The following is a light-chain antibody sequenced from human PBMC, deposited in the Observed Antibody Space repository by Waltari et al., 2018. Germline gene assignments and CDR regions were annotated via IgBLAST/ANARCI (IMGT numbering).Light chain of an antibody. CDR3: QQYYSTPRT. CDR1: QSVLYSSNNKNY. Sequence: DIVMTQSPDSLAVSLGERATINCKSSQSVLYSSNNKNYLAWYQQKPGQPPKLLIYWASTRESGVPDRFSGSWSGTDFTLTISSLQAEDVAVYYCQQYYSTPRTFGQGTKLEIK. V-gene: IGKV4-1*01. CDR2: WAS. J-gene: IGKJ2*01.